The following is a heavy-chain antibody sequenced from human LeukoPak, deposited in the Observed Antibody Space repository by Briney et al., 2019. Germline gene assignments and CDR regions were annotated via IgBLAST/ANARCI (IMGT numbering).Heavy chain of an antibody. D-gene: IGHD6-19*01. Sequence: GGSLRLSCAASGFTFSDYYMSWIRQAPGKGLEWVSYISSSGSTICYADSVKGRFTISRDNAKNSLYLQMNSLRAEDTAVYYCARGDSSGWYYFDYWGQGTLVTVSS. J-gene: IGHJ4*02. CDR1: GFTFSDYY. CDR3: ARGDSSGWYYFDY. V-gene: IGHV3-11*04. CDR2: ISSSGSTI.